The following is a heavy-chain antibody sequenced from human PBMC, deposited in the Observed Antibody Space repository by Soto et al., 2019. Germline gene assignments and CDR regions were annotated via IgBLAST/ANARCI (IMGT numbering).Heavy chain of an antibody. J-gene: IGHJ4*01. CDR3: AHDRDERSSGVIGGFY. Sequence: GGSLRLSCAASGFTFSTYTMSWVRQAPGKGLEWISAVSGSGGSTYYADSVKGRFTISRDNSKSTVYLQINSLRAEDTAVYYCAHDRDERSSGVIGGFYWGHGT. D-gene: IGHD3-16*01. CDR1: GFTFSTYT. V-gene: IGHV3-23*01. CDR2: VSGSGGST.